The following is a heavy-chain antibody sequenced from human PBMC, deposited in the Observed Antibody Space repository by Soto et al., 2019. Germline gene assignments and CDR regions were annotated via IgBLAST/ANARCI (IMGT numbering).Heavy chain of an antibody. CDR2: IGYSGAT. V-gene: IGHV4-31*03. J-gene: IGHJ5*02. D-gene: IGHD2-15*01. Sequence: QVHLQESGPGLLRPSQTLSLTCTVSGGSITSAGSFWRWIRPHPGKAPEWFAFIGYSGATSYNRSLASRVTMSVDTSKSQFSLNLRSVNAADTAVYYCARGGASAKWFGPWGQGTLVTVSS. CDR1: GGSITSAGSF. CDR3: ARGGASAKWFGP.